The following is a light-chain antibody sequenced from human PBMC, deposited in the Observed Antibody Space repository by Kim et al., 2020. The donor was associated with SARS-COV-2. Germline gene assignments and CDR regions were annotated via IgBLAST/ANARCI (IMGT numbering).Light chain of an antibody. CDR1: QSVVNNY. V-gene: IGKV3-20*01. Sequence: SPGEKATLSCRTSQSVVNNYLGWYQQKPGQAPRLLIFAASSRATGIPDRFSGSGSGTDFTLTIDRVAPEDVAVYYCQQFGSSPPYSFGQGTKLE. J-gene: IGKJ2*03. CDR2: AAS. CDR3: QQFGSSPPYS.